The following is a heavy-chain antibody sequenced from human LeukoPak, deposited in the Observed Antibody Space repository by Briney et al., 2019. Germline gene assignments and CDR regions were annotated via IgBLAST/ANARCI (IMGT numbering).Heavy chain of an antibody. CDR3: ARDPPYYYDSSGYFGAFDI. CDR1: GFTFSSYA. CDR2: ISYDGSNK. Sequence: GGTLRLSCAASGFTFSSYAMHWVRQAPGKGLEWVAVISYDGSNKYYADSVKGRFTISRDNSKNTLYLQMNSLRAEDAAVYYCARDPPYYYDSSGYFGAFDIWGQGTMVTVSS. V-gene: IGHV3-30*04. J-gene: IGHJ3*02. D-gene: IGHD3-22*01.